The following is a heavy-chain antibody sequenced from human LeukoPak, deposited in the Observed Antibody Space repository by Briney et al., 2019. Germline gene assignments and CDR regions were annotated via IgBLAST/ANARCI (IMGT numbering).Heavy chain of an antibody. Sequence: GASVKVSCKASGYTFTSYGISWVRQAPGQGLEWMGWISAYNGNTNYAQKLQGRVTMTTDTSTSTAYMELRSLRSDDTAVYYCARALSQYYYGSGGYPLDYWGQGTLVTVSS. CDR1: GYTFTSYG. V-gene: IGHV1-18*01. CDR3: ARALSQYYYGSGGYPLDY. J-gene: IGHJ4*02. D-gene: IGHD3-10*01. CDR2: ISAYNGNT.